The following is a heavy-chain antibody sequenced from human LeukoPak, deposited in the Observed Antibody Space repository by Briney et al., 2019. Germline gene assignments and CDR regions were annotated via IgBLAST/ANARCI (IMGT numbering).Heavy chain of an antibody. D-gene: IGHD6-19*01. Sequence: AGGSLRLSCAASGFSFCVYEMHWVRQAPGRGLEWIADISGSDTSTYYADSVKGRFTISRDNAKNSLYLQMNRLRVEETAVYYCTTLTVASIDYWGQGTLVTVSS. CDR2: ISGSDTST. V-gene: IGHV3-48*03. J-gene: IGHJ4*02. CDR3: TTLTVASIDY. CDR1: GFSFCVYE.